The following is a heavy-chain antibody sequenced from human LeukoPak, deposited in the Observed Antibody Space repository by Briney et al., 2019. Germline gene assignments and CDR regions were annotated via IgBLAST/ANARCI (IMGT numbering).Heavy chain of an antibody. J-gene: IGHJ5*02. D-gene: IGHD4-11*01. CDR1: GYTFTSYD. CDR3: ARGDDYSNYFLGWFDP. CDR2: MNPNSGNT. Sequence: SVKVSCKASGYTFTSYDINWVRQATGQGLEWMGWMNPNSGNTGYAQKFQGRVTITRNTSISTAYMELSSLRSEDMAVYYCARGDDYSNYFLGWFDPWGQGTLVTVSS. V-gene: IGHV1-8*03.